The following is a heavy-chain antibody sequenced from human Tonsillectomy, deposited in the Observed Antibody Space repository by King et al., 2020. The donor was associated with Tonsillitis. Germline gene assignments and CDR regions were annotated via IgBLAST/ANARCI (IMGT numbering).Heavy chain of an antibody. Sequence: VQLVESGGGLIQPGGSLRLSCAASGFTVSSNYMSWVRQAPGKGLEWVSVIYSGGSTYYADSVKGRFTISRDNSKNTLYLQMNSLRAEDTAVYYCARETGRGSYYGVGDYWGQGTLVTVSS. CDR1: GFTVSSNY. D-gene: IGHD1-26*01. J-gene: IGHJ4*02. CDR3: ARETGRGSYYGVGDY. V-gene: IGHV3-53*01. CDR2: IYSGGST.